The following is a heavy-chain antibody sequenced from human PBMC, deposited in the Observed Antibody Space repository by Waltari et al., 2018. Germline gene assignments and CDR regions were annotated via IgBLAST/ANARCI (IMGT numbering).Heavy chain of an antibody. CDR2: IYSXGYT. J-gene: IGHJ4*02. V-gene: IGHV3-66*02. Sequence: XQLAESXGGLXQPGGSLRLSCAASGFTVSNNYMSWVRQAPGKXLEWVXLIYSXGYTQYADSVXGRFTISRDNSKNTLYLXMNSLRVEXTAVYXCARNPRYDSPXWGQGTLVTVSS. CDR3: ARNPRYDSPX. D-gene: IGHD3-22*01. CDR1: GFTVSNNY.